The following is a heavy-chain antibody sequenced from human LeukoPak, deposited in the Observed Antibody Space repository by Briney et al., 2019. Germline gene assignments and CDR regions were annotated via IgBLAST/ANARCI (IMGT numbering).Heavy chain of an antibody. J-gene: IGHJ4*02. V-gene: IGHV5-51*01. D-gene: IGHD6-19*01. CDR2: INPADGYT. CDR3: ARPHDTGVGASGSGWSYFDF. Sequence: GESLQISCQGSGYRFTNYWIGWVPQLPGKGREWMGIINPADGYTRYSPSFQGQVTISTDTSIFTAYLQWSSLKASDTAIYYCARPHDTGVGASGSGWSYFDFWGQGTLITVS. CDR1: GYRFTNYW.